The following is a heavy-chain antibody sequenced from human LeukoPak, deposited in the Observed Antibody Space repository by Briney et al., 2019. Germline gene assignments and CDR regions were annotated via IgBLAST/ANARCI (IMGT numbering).Heavy chain of an antibody. CDR2: INHSGST. V-gene: IGHV4-34*01. Sequence: PSETLSLTCAVYGGSLSGDYWSWIRQPPGKGLEGIGEINHSGSTNYNPSLKSRVTISVDTSKNQFSLKLSSVTAADTAVYYCARGGPRDYYGSGSYSKLDYWGQGTLVTVSS. D-gene: IGHD3-10*01. CDR1: GGSLSGDY. CDR3: ARGGPRDYYGSGSYSKLDY. J-gene: IGHJ4*02.